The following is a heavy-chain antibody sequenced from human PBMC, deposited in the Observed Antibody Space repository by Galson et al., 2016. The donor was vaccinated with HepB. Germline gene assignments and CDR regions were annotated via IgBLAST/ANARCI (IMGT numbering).Heavy chain of an antibody. Sequence: SLRLSCAASGFTFSSYWMHWVRQAPGKGLVSVSRINNDGSSITYVDSVKGRFTSSSGNAKNTLFLQMNSLRAEDTAVYYCARDLVEFCSGSSCQRGGMDVWGQGTTVTVSS. CDR2: INNDGSSI. CDR3: ARDLVEFCSGSSCQRGGMDV. V-gene: IGHV3-74*03. CDR1: GFTFSSYW. J-gene: IGHJ6*02. D-gene: IGHD2-15*01.